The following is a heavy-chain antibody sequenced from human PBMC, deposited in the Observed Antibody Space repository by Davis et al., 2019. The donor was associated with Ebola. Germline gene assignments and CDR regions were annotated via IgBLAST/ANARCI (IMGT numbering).Heavy chain of an antibody. V-gene: IGHV4-34*01. Sequence: PGGSLRLSCAVYGGSFSGYYWSWIRQPPGKGLEWIGEINHSGSTNYNPSLKSRVTISVDTSKNQFSLKLSSVTAADTAVYYCARVPPGGSSWHYYYYGMDVWGQGTTVTVSS. CDR1: GGSFSGYY. CDR2: INHSGST. J-gene: IGHJ6*02. CDR3: ARVPPGGSSWHYYYYGMDV. D-gene: IGHD6-13*01.